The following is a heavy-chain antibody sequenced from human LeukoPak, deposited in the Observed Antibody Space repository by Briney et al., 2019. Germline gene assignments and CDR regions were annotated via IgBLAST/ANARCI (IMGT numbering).Heavy chain of an antibody. D-gene: IGHD6-19*01. Sequence: PGGSLRLSCAASGSGSTFNNYWMHWVRQAPGKGLVWVSRINGDGSTTSYADSVRGRFTISRDNAKNTLYLQMNSLRAEDTAVYYCATLISGWSLYWGQGTLVTVSS. CDR2: INGDGSTT. CDR3: ATLISGWSLY. CDR1: GSGSTFNNYW. V-gene: IGHV3-74*01. J-gene: IGHJ4*02.